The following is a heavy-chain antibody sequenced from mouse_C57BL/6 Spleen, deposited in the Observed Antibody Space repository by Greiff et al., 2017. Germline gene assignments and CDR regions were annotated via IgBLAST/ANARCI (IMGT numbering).Heavy chain of an antibody. D-gene: IGHD1-1*01. CDR3: TPYYYGSSYAYYAMDY. Sequence: QVQLQQSGAELVRPGASVTLSCKASGYTFTDYEMHWVKQTPVHGLEWIGAIDPETGGTAYNQKFKGKAILTADKSSSTAYMELRSLTSEDSAVYYCTPYYYGSSYAYYAMDYWGQGTSVTVSS. CDR1: GYTFTDYE. V-gene: IGHV1-15*01. J-gene: IGHJ4*01. CDR2: IDPETGGT.